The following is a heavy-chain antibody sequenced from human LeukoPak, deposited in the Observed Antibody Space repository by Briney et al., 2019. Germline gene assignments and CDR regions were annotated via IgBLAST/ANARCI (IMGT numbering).Heavy chain of an antibody. Sequence: SETLSLTCVVSGYSIRNGDYWGWIRQSPGKGLEWIASMYNSVSIHYNPSLKSRVTILVDTSKNEFSLKMRSVTAADTAVYYCARNSSSGFLDYWGQGTLATVSS. CDR1: GYSIRNGDY. CDR3: ARNSSSGFLDY. J-gene: IGHJ4*02. D-gene: IGHD6-6*01. V-gene: IGHV4-38-2*01. CDR2: MYNSVSI.